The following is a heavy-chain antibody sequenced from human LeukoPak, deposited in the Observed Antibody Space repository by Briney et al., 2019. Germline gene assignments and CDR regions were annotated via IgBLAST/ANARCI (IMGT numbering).Heavy chain of an antibody. Sequence: SETLSLTCTVSGVSISSYYWSWIRQPPGKGLEWIGYIYYSGSTNYNPSLKSRVTISVDTSKNQFSLKLSSVTAADTAVYYCARSYDSSGYRHPGYFDYWGQGTLVTVSS. CDR1: GVSISSYY. CDR3: ARSYDSSGYRHPGYFDY. V-gene: IGHV4-59*01. CDR2: IYYSGST. J-gene: IGHJ4*02. D-gene: IGHD3-22*01.